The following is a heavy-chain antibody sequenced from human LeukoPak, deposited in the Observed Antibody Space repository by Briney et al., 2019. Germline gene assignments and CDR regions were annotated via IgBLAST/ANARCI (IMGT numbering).Heavy chain of an antibody. Sequence: PSETLSLTCTVSGGSISSGDYYWSWIRQPPGKGLEWIGYIYYSGSTYYNPSLKSRVTISVDTSKNQFSLKLSSVTAADTAVYYCARVVAGPYYFDYWGQGTLVTVSS. CDR1: GGSISSGDYY. V-gene: IGHV4-30-4*01. CDR3: ARVVAGPYYFDY. CDR2: IYYSGST. D-gene: IGHD5-12*01. J-gene: IGHJ4*02.